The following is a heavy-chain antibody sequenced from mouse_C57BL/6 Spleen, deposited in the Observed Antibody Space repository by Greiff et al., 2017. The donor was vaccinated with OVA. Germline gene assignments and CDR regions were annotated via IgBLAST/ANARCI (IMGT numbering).Heavy chain of an antibody. CDR1: GYTFTSYG. D-gene: IGHD2-5*01. V-gene: IGHV1-81*01. J-gene: IGHJ4*01. CDR2: IYPRSGNT. CDR3: AINYCYSNYVAMDY. Sequence: QVQLQQSGAELARPGASVKLSCKASGYTFTSYGMSWVKQRTGQGLEWIGEIYPRSGNTYYNEKFKGKATLTADKSSSTAYMELRSLTSEDSAVYVCAINYCYSNYVAMDYWGQGTSVTVSS.